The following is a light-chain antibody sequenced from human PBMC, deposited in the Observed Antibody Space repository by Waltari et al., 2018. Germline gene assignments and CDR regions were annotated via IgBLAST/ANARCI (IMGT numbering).Light chain of an antibody. CDR2: DVS. J-gene: IGLJ2*01. Sequence: QSALPQPRSVSGSPGQSVTISCPGTRRDVGDYKYVSWYQEPPGNAPSLTIYDVSGRPSGVPDRFSASKSGNTASLTISGLQAEDEGSYHCCSRAGSSVVFGGGTKLTVL. CDR1: RRDVGDYKY. CDR3: CSRAGSSVV. V-gene: IGLV2-11*01.